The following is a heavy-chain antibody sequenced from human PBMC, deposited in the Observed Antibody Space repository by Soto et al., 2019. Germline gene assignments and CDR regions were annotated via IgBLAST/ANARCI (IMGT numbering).Heavy chain of an antibody. J-gene: IGHJ4*02. CDR2: IHSGGEI. V-gene: IGHV3-23*01. D-gene: IGHD3-22*01. CDR1: GFAFNNSA. CDR3: AKRGVYHCDTSCYYFVDY. Sequence: PGGSLRLSCAASGFAFNNSAMAWVRQAPEKGLEWVSSIHSGGEIYYADSVRGRFTISRDNSRNTLYLQMDSLRAEDTAVYYCAKRGVYHCDTSCYYFVDYWGQGTPVTGSS.